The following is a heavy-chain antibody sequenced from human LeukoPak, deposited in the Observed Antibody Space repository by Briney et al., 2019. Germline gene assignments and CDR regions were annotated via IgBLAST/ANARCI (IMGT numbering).Heavy chain of an antibody. J-gene: IGHJ4*02. CDR3: ARTNLWFGELALDY. CDR1: GFSLSNARMG. D-gene: IGHD3-10*01. Sequence: SGPVLVKPTETLTLTCTVSGFSLSNARMGVSWIRQPPGKALEWLAHIFSNDEKSYSTSLRSRLTISMDTSKSQVVLTMTNMDPVDTATYYCARTNLWFGELALDYWGQGTLVTVSS. V-gene: IGHV2-26*01. CDR2: IFSNDEK.